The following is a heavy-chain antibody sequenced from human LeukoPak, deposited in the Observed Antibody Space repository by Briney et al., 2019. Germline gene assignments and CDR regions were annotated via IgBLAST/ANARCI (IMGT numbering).Heavy chain of an antibody. D-gene: IGHD6-19*01. CDR2: IYSGGST. Sequence: AGGYLRLSCAASGFTVSSNYMSWVRQAPGKGLEWVSVIYSGGSTYYADSVKGRFTISRDNSKNTLYLQMNSLRAEDTAVYYCARDQQWLVPDYWGQGTLVTVSS. J-gene: IGHJ4*02. V-gene: IGHV3-66*01. CDR3: ARDQQWLVPDY. CDR1: GFTVSSNY.